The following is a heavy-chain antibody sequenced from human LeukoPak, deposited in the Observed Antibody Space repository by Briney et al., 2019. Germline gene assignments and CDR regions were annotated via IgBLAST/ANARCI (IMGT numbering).Heavy chain of an antibody. CDR3: AREGYASGSYYNVGWRDWFDP. V-gene: IGHV3-33*01. J-gene: IGHJ5*02. CDR1: GFTFSSYG. Sequence: GRSLRLSCAASGFTFSSYGMHWVRQAPGKGLEWVAVIWYDGSNKYYADSVKGRFTISRDNSKNTLYLQMNSLRAKDTAVYYCAREGYASGSYYNVGWRDWFDPWGQGTLVTVSS. D-gene: IGHD3-10*01. CDR2: IWYDGSNK.